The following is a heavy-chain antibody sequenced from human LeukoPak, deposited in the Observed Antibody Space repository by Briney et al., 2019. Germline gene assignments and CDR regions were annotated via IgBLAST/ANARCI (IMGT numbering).Heavy chain of an antibody. J-gene: IGHJ4*02. CDR1: GFPFSSYA. V-gene: IGHV3-53*01. CDR3: ARANYYDRSGYYYDY. D-gene: IGHD3-22*01. Sequence: GGSLRLSCSASGFPFSSYAMHWVRQAPGKGLEWVSLIYSGGTTNYADSVKGRFTISRDNSKNTLYLQMNSLRAEDTAVYYCARANYYDRSGYYYDYWGQGTLVTVSS. CDR2: IYSGGTT.